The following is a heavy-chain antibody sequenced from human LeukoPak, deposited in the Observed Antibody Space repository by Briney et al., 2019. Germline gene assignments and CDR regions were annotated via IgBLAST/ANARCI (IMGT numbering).Heavy chain of an antibody. CDR3: ARMREYSGNSYPNFDY. CDR2: ITGGGGTT. CDR1: GFTFSSCA. V-gene: IGHV3-23*01. Sequence: GGSLRLSCAASGFTFSSCAMSWGRQAPGKGLEWVSTITGGGGTTYYADSVKGRFTISRDTSKNTLFLQMNSLRAEDTAVYYCARMREYSGNSYPNFDYWGQGTLVTVSS. D-gene: IGHD1-26*01. J-gene: IGHJ4*02.